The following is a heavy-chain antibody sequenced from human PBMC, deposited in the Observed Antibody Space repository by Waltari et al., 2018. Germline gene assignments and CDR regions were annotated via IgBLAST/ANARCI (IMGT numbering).Heavy chain of an antibody. CDR3: ARDGVVVAAAGGYFYYSFMDV. CDR2: IYTSGSI. D-gene: IGHD2-2*01. V-gene: IGHV4-4*07. J-gene: IGHJ6*03. Sequence: QVQLQESGPGLVKPSETLSLTCTVHGASISTYNWSWIRQPAGKGLEWIGRIYTSGSINYNPSLKSRVTMSVDTSKNQFSLKVTSVTAADRGVYYCARDGVVVAAAGGYFYYSFMDVWGEGTTVTISS. CDR1: GASISTYN.